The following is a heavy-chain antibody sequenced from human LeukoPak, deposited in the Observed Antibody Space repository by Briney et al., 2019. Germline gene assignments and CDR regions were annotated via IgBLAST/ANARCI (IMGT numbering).Heavy chain of an antibody. J-gene: IGHJ4*02. CDR2: IYYSGST. V-gene: IGHV4-39*07. CDR1: GGSISSSSYY. CDR3: ARITDFWSGYYDY. Sequence: SETLSLTCTVSGGSISSSSYYWGWIRQPPGKGLVWIGSIYYSGSTYHNQSLKSRVTISVDTSKTQFSLKLSSLTAADTAVYYCARITDFWSGYYDYWGQGTLVTVSS. D-gene: IGHD3-3*01.